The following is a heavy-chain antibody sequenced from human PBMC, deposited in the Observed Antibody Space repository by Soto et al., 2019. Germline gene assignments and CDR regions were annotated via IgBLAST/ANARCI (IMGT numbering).Heavy chain of an antibody. Sequence: DTLSLTCAVHRGSFNAYSWTWIRQPPGKGLEWIGEIDHSGSTTYNPSLKSRIIMSVDTSKNQFSLNVSSMTAADTAVYYCARGLRYSGMDVWGQGTTLTVSS. CDR1: RGSFNAYS. CDR2: IDHSGST. J-gene: IGHJ6*02. V-gene: IGHV4-34*01. CDR3: ARGLRYSGMDV.